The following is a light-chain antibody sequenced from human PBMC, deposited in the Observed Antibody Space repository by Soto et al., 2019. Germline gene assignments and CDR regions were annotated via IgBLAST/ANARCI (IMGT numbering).Light chain of an antibody. V-gene: IGKV1-5*03. CDR2: MAS. Sequence: DIQMTQSPSTLSASVGDRVTITCRASQTIDSWLAWYQQKPGKAPKLLIYMASTLHSGAPSRFSGSGSGTEFTLTISSLQPDDFAAYYCQHYNSVSRTFGQGTKVEI. J-gene: IGKJ1*01. CDR3: QHYNSVSRT. CDR1: QTIDSW.